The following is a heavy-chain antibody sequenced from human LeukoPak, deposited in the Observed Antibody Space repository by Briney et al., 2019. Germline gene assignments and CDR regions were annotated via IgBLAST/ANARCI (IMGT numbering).Heavy chain of an antibody. D-gene: IGHD3-3*01. Sequence: GGSLRLSCAASGFTFSSYSMNWVRQAPGKGLEWVSSISSSSYIYYADSVKGRFTISRDNSKNTLYLQMNSLRAENTAVYYCAKGGSGYYGDYWGQGTLVTVSS. V-gene: IGHV3-21*04. J-gene: IGHJ4*02. CDR1: GFTFSSYS. CDR3: AKGGSGYYGDY. CDR2: ISSSSYI.